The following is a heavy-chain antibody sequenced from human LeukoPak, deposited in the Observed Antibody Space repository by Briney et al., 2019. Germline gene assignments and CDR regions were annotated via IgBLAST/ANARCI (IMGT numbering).Heavy chain of an antibody. D-gene: IGHD1-26*01. J-gene: IGHJ4*02. CDR3: VRQMVGASFDY. CDR2: INQDGSET. CDR1: GFSFTTYW. V-gene: IGHV3-7*01. Sequence: GESLRLSCAASGFSFTTYWMSWVRQAPGKGLEWVANINQDGSETYYVDSVRGRFTFSRDNAENSVYLQMNSLRAEDTAVYYCVRQMVGASFDYWGQGTLVTVSS.